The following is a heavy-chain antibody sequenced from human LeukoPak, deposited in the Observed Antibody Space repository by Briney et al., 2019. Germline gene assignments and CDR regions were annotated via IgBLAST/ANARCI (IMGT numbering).Heavy chain of an antibody. CDR1: GGSISSHY. V-gene: IGHV4-59*11. J-gene: IGHJ4*02. CDR2: IYYSGST. D-gene: IGHD3-10*01. Sequence: PSETLSLTCTVSGGSISSHYWSWIRQPPGKGLEWIGYIYYSGSTNYNPSLKGRVTISVDTSKNQFSLKLSSVTAADPAVYYCARGSGLLWFGELFGYWGQGPLVTVSS. CDR3: ARGSGLLWFGELFGY.